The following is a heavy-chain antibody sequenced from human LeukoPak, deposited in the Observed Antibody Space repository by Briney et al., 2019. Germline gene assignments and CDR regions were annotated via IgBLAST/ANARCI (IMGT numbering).Heavy chain of an antibody. Sequence: ASVKVSCKASGYTFTGYYMHWVRQAPGQGLAWMGWINPNIGGTKYAQKFQGRVTRTRDTSISTAYMELSRLRSDDTAVYYCARYAHCSSTSCPYGNWFDPWGQGTVVTVSS. D-gene: IGHD2-2*01. CDR2: INPNIGGT. J-gene: IGHJ5*02. CDR3: ARYAHCSSTSCPYGNWFDP. CDR1: GYTFTGYY. V-gene: IGHV1-2*02.